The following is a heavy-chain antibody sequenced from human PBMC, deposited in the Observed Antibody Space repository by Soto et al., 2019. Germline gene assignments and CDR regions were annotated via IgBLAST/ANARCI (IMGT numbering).Heavy chain of an antibody. CDR2: ISAFNGNT. Sequence: ASVKVSCKASGFIFTTYGISWVRQAPGQGLEWMGWISAFNGNTKYAQKFQDRVTMTTDTSTSTAYMEMRSLRSDDTAVYYCGRDGATGQWLEYDFWGQGTLVTVSS. CDR3: GRDGATGQWLEYDF. CDR1: GFIFTTYG. D-gene: IGHD6-19*01. V-gene: IGHV1-18*01. J-gene: IGHJ4*02.